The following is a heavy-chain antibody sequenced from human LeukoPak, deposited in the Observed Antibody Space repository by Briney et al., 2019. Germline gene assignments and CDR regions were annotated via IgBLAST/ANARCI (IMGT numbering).Heavy chain of an antibody. J-gene: IGHJ4*02. CDR3: AREVVVGASQVLFDY. D-gene: IGHD1-26*01. CDR2: INPSGGST. Sequence: ASVKVSCKASGYTFISYYMHWVRQAPGQGLEWMGIINPSGGSTSYAQKFQGRVTMTRDTSTSTVYMELSSLRSEDTAVYYCAREVVVGASQVLFDYWGQGTLVTVSS. V-gene: IGHV1-46*01. CDR1: GYTFISYY.